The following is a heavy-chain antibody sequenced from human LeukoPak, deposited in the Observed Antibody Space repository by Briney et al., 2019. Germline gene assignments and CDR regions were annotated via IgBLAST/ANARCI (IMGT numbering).Heavy chain of an antibody. D-gene: IGHD3-22*01. CDR2: IYYSGST. Sequence: SETLSLSCTVSGGSISSGGYYWSWIRQHPGKGLEWIGYIYYSGSTYYNPSLKSRVTISVDTSKNQFSLKLSSVTAADTAVYYCARDSPLSGYYPDYWGQGTLVTVSS. V-gene: IGHV4-31*03. J-gene: IGHJ4*02. CDR1: GGSISSGGYY. CDR3: ARDSPLSGYYPDY.